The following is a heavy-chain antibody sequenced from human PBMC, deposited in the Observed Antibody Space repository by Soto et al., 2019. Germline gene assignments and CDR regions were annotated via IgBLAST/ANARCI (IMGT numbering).Heavy chain of an antibody. CDR2: ISYDGSNK. V-gene: IGHV3-30-3*01. Sequence: ESGGGVVQPGRSLRLSCAASGSTLRSYAMHSVRQAPGKGPEWVAVISYDGSNKYYADYVKGRFTTSRDNSKNTLYLHMNSLRADDRAVYYCARVRECRYYYYSMDVWGQGTTVTVS. D-gene: IGHD3-3*01. CDR1: GSTLRSYA. J-gene: IGHJ6*02. CDR3: ARVRECRYYYYSMDV.